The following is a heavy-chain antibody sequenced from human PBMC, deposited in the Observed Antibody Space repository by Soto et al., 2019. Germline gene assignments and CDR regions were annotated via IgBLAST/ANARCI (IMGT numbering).Heavy chain of an antibody. CDR3: AREYTYGSNFFDC. D-gene: IGHD5-18*01. Sequence: SETMSLTCTVYGGSFSGFYWSWIRQPPGKGLEWIGDIYHSGSTNYTPSLKSRVIISVDTSKNQFSVNLTSVTAADTAVYYCAREYTYGSNFFDCWGQGALVKSPQ. J-gene: IGHJ4*02. V-gene: IGHV4-34*01. CDR1: GGSFSGFY. CDR2: IYHSGST.